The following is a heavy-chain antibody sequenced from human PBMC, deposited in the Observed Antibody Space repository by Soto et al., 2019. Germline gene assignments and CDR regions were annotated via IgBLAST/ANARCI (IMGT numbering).Heavy chain of an antibody. CDR3: ARGDRGAFDI. D-gene: IGHD1-26*01. CDR2: IHSDGSST. J-gene: IGHJ3*02. Sequence: EVQLVESGGGLVQPGESLRLSCAASGFTFSYYWMHWVRQAPGKGLVWVSRIHSDGSSTTYADSVKGRFTISRDNARNTVYLQRHSLRVEDTAVYYCARGDRGAFDIWGQGTVVTVSS. V-gene: IGHV3-74*01. CDR1: GFTFSYYW.